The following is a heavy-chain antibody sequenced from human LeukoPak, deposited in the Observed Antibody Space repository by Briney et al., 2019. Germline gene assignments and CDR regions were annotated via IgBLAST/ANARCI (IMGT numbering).Heavy chain of an antibody. CDR3: AIDVEHIVVVTDHSSFDY. CDR2: ISGSGGST. J-gene: IGHJ4*02. Sequence: GGSLRLSCAASGFTFSSYAMSWVRQAPGKGLEWVSAISGSGGSTYYADSVKGRFTISRDNSKSTLYLQMNSLRAEDTAVYYCAIDVEHIVVVTDHSSFDYWGQGTLVTVSS. V-gene: IGHV3-23*01. CDR1: GFTFSSYA. D-gene: IGHD2-21*02.